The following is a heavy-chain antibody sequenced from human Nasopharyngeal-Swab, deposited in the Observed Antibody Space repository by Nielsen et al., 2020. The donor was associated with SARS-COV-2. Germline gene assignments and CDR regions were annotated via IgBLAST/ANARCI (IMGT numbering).Heavy chain of an antibody. CDR1: GFTFSSYA. CDR2: ISYDGSNK. Sequence: LKISCAASGFTFSSYAMHWVRQAPGKGLEWVAVISYDGSNKYYADSVKGRFTISRDNSKNTLYLQMNSLRAEDTAVYYCAREHDYGDPTSYGMDVWGQGTTVTVSS. V-gene: IGHV3-30*04. CDR3: AREHDYGDPTSYGMDV. D-gene: IGHD4-17*01. J-gene: IGHJ6*02.